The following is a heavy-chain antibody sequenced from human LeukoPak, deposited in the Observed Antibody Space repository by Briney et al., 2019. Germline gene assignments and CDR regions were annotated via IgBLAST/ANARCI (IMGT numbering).Heavy chain of an antibody. CDR1: GGSFSVYY. CDR3: ARGLRGYSGSDFDY. D-gene: IGHD5-12*01. J-gene: IGHJ4*02. V-gene: IGHV4-34*01. Sequence: PSETLSLTCAVYGGSFSVYYWSWIRQPPGKGLEWIGEINHSGSTNYNPSLKSRVTISVDTSKNQFSLKLSSVTAADTAVYYCARGLRGYSGSDFDYWGQGTLVTVSS. CDR2: INHSGST.